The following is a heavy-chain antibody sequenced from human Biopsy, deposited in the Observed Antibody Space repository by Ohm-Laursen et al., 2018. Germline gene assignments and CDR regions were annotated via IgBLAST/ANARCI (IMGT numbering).Heavy chain of an antibody. J-gene: IGHJ4*02. V-gene: IGHV4-59*08. CDR1: GGSFSGYY. CDR3: ATTTMDTSGWYGNYFDS. Sequence: SETLSLTCSVSGGSFSGYYWSWIRQPPGKGLEWIGYISYSGNTNYNPSLKSRVTMSVDTSKNQFSLKVYSVTAADTAIYYCATTTMDTSGWYGNYFDSWGQGALVTVSS. CDR2: ISYSGNT. D-gene: IGHD6-19*01.